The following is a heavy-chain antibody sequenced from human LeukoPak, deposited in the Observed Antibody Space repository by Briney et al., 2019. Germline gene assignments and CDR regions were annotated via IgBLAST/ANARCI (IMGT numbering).Heavy chain of an antibody. CDR2: IYTSGST. Sequence: SQTLSLTCTVSGGSISSGSYYWSWIRQPAGKGLEWIGRIYTSGSTNYNPPLKSRVTISVDTSKNRFSLNLNSVTAADTAVYYCARDRGFLEWSPYYYYGMDVWGQGTTVTVSS. CDR1: GGSISSGSYY. V-gene: IGHV4-61*02. CDR3: ARDRGFLEWSPYYYYGMDV. J-gene: IGHJ6*02. D-gene: IGHD3-3*01.